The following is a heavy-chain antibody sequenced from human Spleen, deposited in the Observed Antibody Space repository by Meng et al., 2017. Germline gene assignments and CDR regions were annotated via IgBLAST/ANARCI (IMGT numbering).Heavy chain of an antibody. V-gene: IGHV4-34*01. J-gene: IGHJ5*02. CDR3: ARDLWELRYKAPFDP. CDR2: INHSGST. D-gene: IGHD3-16*01. CDR1: GGSFSDYY. Sequence: QVHPQQWGAGLLKPSDTLSLTCVVSGGSFSDYYWSWIRQPPGKGLEWIGEINHSGSTNYNPSLESRATISVDTSQNNLSLKLSSVTAADTAVYYCARDLWELRYKAPFDPWGQGILVTVSS.